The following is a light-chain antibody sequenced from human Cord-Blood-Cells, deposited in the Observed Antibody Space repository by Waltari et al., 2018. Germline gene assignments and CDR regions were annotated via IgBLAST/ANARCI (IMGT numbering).Light chain of an antibody. Sequence: QSALTQPASVSGSPGQSITISCTGTSSDVGGYNYVSWYQQHPGQAPKLMIYDVSKRPSWVSNRFSGSKSGNTASLTISGLQAEDEADYYCSSYTSSSTLVFGGGTKLTVL. CDR1: SSDVGGYNY. CDR2: DVS. V-gene: IGLV2-14*01. CDR3: SSYTSSSTLV. J-gene: IGLJ3*02.